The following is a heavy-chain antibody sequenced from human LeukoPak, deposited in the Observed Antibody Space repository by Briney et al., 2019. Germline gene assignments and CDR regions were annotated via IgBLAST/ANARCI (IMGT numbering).Heavy chain of an antibody. D-gene: IGHD5-24*01. CDR1: GFTVSSNY. Sequence: GGSLRLSCAASGFTVSSNYMSWVRQAPGKGLEWVSVIYSGGSTYYADSVKGRSTISRDNSKNTLYLQMNSLRAEDTAVYYCARGRGRWRWLQESFSDIWGRGTMVTVSS. J-gene: IGHJ3*02. CDR3: ARGRGRWRWLQESFSDI. CDR2: IYSGGST. V-gene: IGHV3-66*01.